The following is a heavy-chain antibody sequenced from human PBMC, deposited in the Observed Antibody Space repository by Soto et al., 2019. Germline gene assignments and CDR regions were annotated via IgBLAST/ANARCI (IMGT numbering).Heavy chain of an antibody. CDR2: IYTAGVT. Sequence: PGGSLRLSCADSGFTVSNTYMTWVRQLPGKGLKGGPGIYTAGVTNYAASVKARLIISKDNSKNTRDLQMNSLRAEDTAVYYCARALPVAKGGFDPWGQGTLVTVSS. V-gene: IGHV3-53*01. D-gene: IGHD2-2*01. J-gene: IGHJ5*02. CDR1: GFTVSNTY. CDR3: ARALPVAKGGFDP.